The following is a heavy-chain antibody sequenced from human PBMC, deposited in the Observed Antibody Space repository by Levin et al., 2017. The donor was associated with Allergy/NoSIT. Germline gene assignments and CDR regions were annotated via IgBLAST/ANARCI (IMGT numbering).Heavy chain of an antibody. V-gene: IGHV1-3*04. CDR1: GYSFTTYS. D-gene: IGHD3-16*01. Sequence: SGGSLRLSCQASGYSFTTYSIHWLRQAPGQGLEWMGWVNTGAGNTDYSSKLHGRLTITRDPPASTAYMELISLTPEDTAVYYCAKQHPSGAYPRYGYHVWGQGTMVTVSS. CDR3: AKQHPSGAYPRYGYHV. J-gene: IGHJ3*01. CDR2: VNTGAGNT.